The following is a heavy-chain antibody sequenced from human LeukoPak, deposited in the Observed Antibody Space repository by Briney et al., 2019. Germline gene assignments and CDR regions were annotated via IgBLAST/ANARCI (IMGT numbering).Heavy chain of an antibody. D-gene: IGHD4-17*01. Sequence: KSSETLSLTCTVSGGSISSYYWSWIRQPPGKGLEWIGYIYYSGSTNYNPSLKSRVTISVDTSKNQFSLKLSSVTAADTAVYYCARDHAYGDYFDYWGQGTLVTVPS. J-gene: IGHJ4*02. CDR3: ARDHAYGDYFDY. CDR2: IYYSGST. CDR1: GGSISSYY. V-gene: IGHV4-59*01.